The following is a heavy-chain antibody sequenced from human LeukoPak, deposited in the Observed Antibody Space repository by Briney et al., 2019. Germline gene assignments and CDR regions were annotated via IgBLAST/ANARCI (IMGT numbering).Heavy chain of an antibody. CDR3: AKDIVGSCYYYGLDV. Sequence: PGRSLRLSCAASGFTLSSYGMHWVRQAPGKGLEWVAVISYDGENKDHADSVKGRFTISRDNSKNTVYLEMNSLRTEDTAEYYCAKDIVGSCYYYGLDVWGQGTTVTVSS. V-gene: IGHV3-30*18. J-gene: IGHJ6*02. CDR2: ISYDGENK. CDR1: GFTLSSYG. D-gene: IGHD1-26*01.